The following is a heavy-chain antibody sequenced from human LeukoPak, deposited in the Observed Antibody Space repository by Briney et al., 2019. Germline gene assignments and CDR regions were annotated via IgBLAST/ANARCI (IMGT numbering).Heavy chain of an antibody. D-gene: IGHD3-3*01. V-gene: IGHV1-69*02. Sequence: GASVKASCKASGGTFSSYTVSWVRQAPGQGLEWMGRTIPILGIANYAQKFQGRVTITADKSTSTAYMELSSLRSEDTAVYYCARALRFLEWLPGDYYYYGMDVWGQGTTVTVSS. CDR3: ARALRFLEWLPGDYYYYGMDV. CDR2: TIPILGIA. CDR1: GGTFSSYT. J-gene: IGHJ6*02.